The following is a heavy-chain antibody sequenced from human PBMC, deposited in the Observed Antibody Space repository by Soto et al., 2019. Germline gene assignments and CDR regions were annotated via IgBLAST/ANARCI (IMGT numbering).Heavy chain of an antibody. Sequence: GGSLRLSCAASGFTFSSYAMHWVRQAPGKGLEWVAVISYDGSNKYYADSVKGRFTISRDNSKNTLYLQMNSLRAEDTAVYYCARVRDIVVVVAATPLDYWGQGTLVTVSS. CDR2: ISYDGSNK. J-gene: IGHJ4*02. V-gene: IGHV3-30-3*01. CDR3: ARVRDIVVVVAATPLDY. D-gene: IGHD2-15*01. CDR1: GFTFSSYA.